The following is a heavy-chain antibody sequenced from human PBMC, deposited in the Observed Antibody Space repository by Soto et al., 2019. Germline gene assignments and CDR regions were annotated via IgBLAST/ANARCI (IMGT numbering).Heavy chain of an antibody. J-gene: IGHJ6*02. V-gene: IGHV4-34*01. CDR2: INHSGST. Sequence: PSETLSLTCAVYGGSFSGYYWSWIRQPPGKGLEWIGEINHSGSTNYNPSLKSRVTISVDTSKNQFSLKLSSVTAADTAVYYCRGSSFYYHYYYGMDVSGQGTTVTVSS. CDR1: GGSFSGYY. D-gene: IGHD6-6*01. CDR3: RGSSFYYHYYYGMDV.